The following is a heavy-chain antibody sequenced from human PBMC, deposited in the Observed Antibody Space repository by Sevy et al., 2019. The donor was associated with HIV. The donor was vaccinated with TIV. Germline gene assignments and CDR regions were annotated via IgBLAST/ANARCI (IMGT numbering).Heavy chain of an antibody. CDR2: IYPGDSDT. CDR1: GYSFTSYW. V-gene: IGHV5-51*01. D-gene: IGHD2-15*01. J-gene: IGHJ3*02. Sequence: GESLKISCKGSGYSFTSYWIGWVRQMPGKGLEWMGIIYPGDSDTRYSPSFQGQVTISADKSISTAYLQWSSLKASDTAMYYSARKIVVVVAATSGAFDIWGQGTMVTVS. CDR3: ARKIVVVVAATSGAFDI.